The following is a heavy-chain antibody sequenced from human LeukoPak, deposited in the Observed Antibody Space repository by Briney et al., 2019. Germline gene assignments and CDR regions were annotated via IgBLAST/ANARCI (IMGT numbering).Heavy chain of an antibody. J-gene: IGHJ4*02. Sequence: GESLKISCKGSGYSFTSYWIGWVRQMPGKGLEWMGIIYPGDSDTRYSPSFQGQVTISADKSISTAYLQWSSLKASDTAMYYCARLQGPTGPYCYDSSGYYLDYWGQGTLVTVSS. CDR3: ARLQGPTGPYCYDSSGYYLDY. CDR1: GYSFTSYW. D-gene: IGHD3-22*01. CDR2: IYPGDSDT. V-gene: IGHV5-51*01.